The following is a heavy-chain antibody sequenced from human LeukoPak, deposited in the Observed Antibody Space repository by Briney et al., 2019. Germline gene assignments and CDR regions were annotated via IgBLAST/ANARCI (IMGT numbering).Heavy chain of an antibody. CDR3: ARDYGDYFRWFDP. J-gene: IGHJ5*02. Sequence: PSETLSLTCTVSGDSISSGGYHWTWIRQHPGKGLERIGYISYSGSTYYNPSLKSRVNISMDTSKNQFSLSLTSVTAADTAVYYCARDYGDYFRWFDPWGQGTLATVSS. D-gene: IGHD4-17*01. CDR1: GDSISSGGYH. V-gene: IGHV4-31*03. CDR2: ISYSGST.